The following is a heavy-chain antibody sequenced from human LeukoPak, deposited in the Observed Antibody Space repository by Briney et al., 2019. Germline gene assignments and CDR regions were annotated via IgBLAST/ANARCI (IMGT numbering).Heavy chain of an antibody. CDR1: GFTFSSYS. J-gene: IGHJ5*02. CDR3: AREGSRITMVRGVIGNWFDP. Sequence: GGSLRLSCAASGFTFSSYSMNWVRQAPGKGLEWVSYISSSSSTIYYADSVKGRFTISRDNAKNSLYLQMNSLRAEDTAVYYCAREGSRITMVRGVIGNWFDPWGQGTLVTVSS. V-gene: IGHV3-48*04. CDR2: ISSSSSTI. D-gene: IGHD3-10*01.